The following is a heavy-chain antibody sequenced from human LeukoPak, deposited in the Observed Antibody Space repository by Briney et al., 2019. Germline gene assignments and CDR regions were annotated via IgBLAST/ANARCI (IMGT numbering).Heavy chain of an antibody. Sequence: PGGSLRLSCAASGSTFSSYSMNWVRQAPGKGLEWVSSISSSSSYIYYADSVKGRFTISRDNAKNSLYLQMNSLRAEDTAVYYCARVGVVVVAAARYYYYGMDVWGKGTTVTVSS. CDR1: GSTFSSYS. CDR2: ISSSSSYI. J-gene: IGHJ6*04. CDR3: ARVGVVVVAAARYYYYGMDV. V-gene: IGHV3-21*01. D-gene: IGHD2-15*01.